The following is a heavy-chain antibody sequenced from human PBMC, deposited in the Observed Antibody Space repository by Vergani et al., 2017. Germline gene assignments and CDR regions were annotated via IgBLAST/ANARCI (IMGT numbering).Heavy chain of an antibody. J-gene: IGHJ4*02. Sequence: QVQLQESGPGLVKPSETLSLTCTVSGGSISSYYWSWIRQPPGKGLEWIGYIYYSGSTNSNPSLKSRVTISVDTSKNQFSLKLSSVTAADTAVYYCARDMRANRGGLDWGQGTLVTVSS. D-gene: IGHD1-14*01. CDR3: ARDMRANRGGLD. V-gene: IGHV4-59*01. CDR2: IYYSGST. CDR1: GGSISSYY.